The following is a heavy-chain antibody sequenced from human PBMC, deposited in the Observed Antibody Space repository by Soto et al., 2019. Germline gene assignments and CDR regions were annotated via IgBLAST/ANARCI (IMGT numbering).Heavy chain of an antibody. D-gene: IGHD6-6*01. J-gene: IGHJ6*02. CDR1: GYTFTGYY. Sequence: GASVKVSCKASGYTFTGYYMHWVRQAPGQGLEWMGWINPNSGGTNYAQKFQGWVTMTRDTSISTAYMELSRLRSDDTAVYYCARDRAYSSSSCYYYGMDVWGQGTTVTVSS. CDR2: INPNSGGT. V-gene: IGHV1-2*04. CDR3: ARDRAYSSSSCYYYGMDV.